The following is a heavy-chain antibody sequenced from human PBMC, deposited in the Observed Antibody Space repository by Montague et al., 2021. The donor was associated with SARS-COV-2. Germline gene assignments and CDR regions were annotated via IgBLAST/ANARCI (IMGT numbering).Heavy chain of an antibody. Sequence: SLRLSCAASGFTFSSYEMNWVRQAPGKGLEWISKIINSGSSTYYADSVKGRFTISRDNAKNSLYLQMNSLRAEDTAVYYCATYYYNSDHVRSAWGQRTLVTVSS. J-gene: IGHJ5*02. D-gene: IGHD3-10*01. CDR3: ATYYYNSDHVRSA. CDR2: IINSGSST. CDR1: GFTFSSYE. V-gene: IGHV3-48*03.